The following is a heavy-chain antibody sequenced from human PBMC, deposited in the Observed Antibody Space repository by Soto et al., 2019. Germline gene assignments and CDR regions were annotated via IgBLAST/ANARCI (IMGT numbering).Heavy chain of an antibody. J-gene: IGHJ5*02. CDR1: GFTFSSYS. CDR2: ISSSSSTI. Sequence: EVQLVESGGGLVQPGGSLRLSCAASGFTFSSYSMNWVRQAPGKGLEWVSYISSSSSTIYYADSVKGRFTISRDNAKNSLYLQMNSLRDEDTAVYYCASGGGELGPGLFDPWGQGTLVTVSS. D-gene: IGHD1-26*01. V-gene: IGHV3-48*02. CDR3: ASGGGELGPGLFDP.